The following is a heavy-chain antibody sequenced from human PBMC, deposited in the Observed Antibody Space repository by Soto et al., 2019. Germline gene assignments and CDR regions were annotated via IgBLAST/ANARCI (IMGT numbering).Heavy chain of an antibody. D-gene: IGHD3-22*01. Sequence: PVESLKISCKGSGYSFTSYWISWVLQMPVKVLEWMGRIDPSDSYTNYSPSFQGHVTISADKSISTAYLQWSSLKASDTAMYYCACRYYYDSSGYYSSFAFDIWGQGTMVTVSS. CDR3: ACRYYYDSSGYYSSFAFDI. CDR2: IDPSDSYT. CDR1: GYSFTSYW. J-gene: IGHJ3*02. V-gene: IGHV5-10-1*01.